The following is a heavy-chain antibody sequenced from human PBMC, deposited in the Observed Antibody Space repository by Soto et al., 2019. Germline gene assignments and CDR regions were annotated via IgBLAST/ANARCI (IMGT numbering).Heavy chain of an antibody. J-gene: IGHJ6*02. Sequence: GVSVKVSCKASGYTFTSYCISWVRQAPGQGLEWMGWISAYNGNTNYAQKLQGRVTMTADTSTRTVYMQLRSLKSDDTAVYYCARGGYYDNVWGKLSHYGLDVWGQGTSVTVSS. CDR1: GYTFTSYC. CDR2: ISAYNGNT. V-gene: IGHV1-18*01. CDR3: ARGGYYDNVWGKLSHYGLDV. D-gene: IGHD3-16*01.